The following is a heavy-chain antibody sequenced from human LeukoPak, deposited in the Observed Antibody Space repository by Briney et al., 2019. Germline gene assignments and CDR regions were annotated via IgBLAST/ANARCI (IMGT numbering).Heavy chain of an antibody. CDR1: GFTFSNAW. CDR3: TTDKDFWGGYQDF. CDR2: IKSKADGGTT. J-gene: IGHJ4*02. Sequence: GGSLRLSCAASGFTFSNAWMTWVRQAPGKGLEWVGRIKSKADGGTTDYVASVKGRFIISRNDSKDMMYLQMNSLKIEDTGVYYCTTDKDFWGGYQDFWGQGILVSVSS. D-gene: IGHD3-3*01. V-gene: IGHV3-15*01.